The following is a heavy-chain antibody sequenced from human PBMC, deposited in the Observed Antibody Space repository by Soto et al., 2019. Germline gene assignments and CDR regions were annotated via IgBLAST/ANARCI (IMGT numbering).Heavy chain of an antibody. CDR3: VMVDNYVTPTPQDV. CDR1: GYIFVNYG. V-gene: IGHV1-18*01. J-gene: IGHJ6*02. CDR2: ISAYTGNT. Sequence: QVQLVQSGDEVKKPGASVKVSCKASGYIFVNYGIAWVRQAPGQGLEWMGWISAYTGNTHSASKVQGRLTMTTDTSTRTAYKDQGSLTSDDTAVYYCVMVDNYVTPTPQDVWGRGTTVTVSS. D-gene: IGHD3-16*01.